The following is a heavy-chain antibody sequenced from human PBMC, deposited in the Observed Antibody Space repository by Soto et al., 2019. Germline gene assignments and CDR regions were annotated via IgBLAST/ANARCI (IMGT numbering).Heavy chain of an antibody. CDR2: ISGSGGST. CDR3: SKGNGGDYYYGMDV. J-gene: IGHJ6*02. V-gene: IGHV3-23*01. Sequence: EVQLLESGGGLVQPGGSLRLSCAASGFTFSSYAMSWVRQAPGKGLEWVSAISGSGGSTYYADSVKGRFTISRDNSKNTLYLQMNSLRPEDTAVYYCSKGNGGDYYYGMDVWGQGTTVTVSS. CDR1: GFTFSSYA. D-gene: IGHD1-1*01.